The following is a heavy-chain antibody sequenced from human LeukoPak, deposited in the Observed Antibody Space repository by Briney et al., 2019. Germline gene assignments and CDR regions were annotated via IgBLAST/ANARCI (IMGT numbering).Heavy chain of an antibody. CDR2: IYPGDSDT. D-gene: IGHD1-14*01. Sequence: GESLKISCKGSGYSFTSYWIGWVRQMPGKGLEWMGIIYPGDSDTRYSPSFQGQVTISADKSISTAYLQWSSLKASDTAMYYCASHVGEPNEKSSYYYYGMDVWGQGTTVTVSS. CDR3: ASHVGEPNEKSSYYYYGMDV. V-gene: IGHV5-51*01. CDR1: GYSFTSYW. J-gene: IGHJ6*02.